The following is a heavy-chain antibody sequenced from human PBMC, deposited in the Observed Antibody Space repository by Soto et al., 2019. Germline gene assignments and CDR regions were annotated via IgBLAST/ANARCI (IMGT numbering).Heavy chain of an antibody. Sequence: QVQLVESGGGVVQPGRSLRLSCAASGFTFSSYAMHWVRQAPGKGLEWVAVISYDGSNKYYADSVKGQFTISRDNSKNTLYLQMNSLRAEDTAVYYCAREGYGDYDFDYWGQGTLVTVSS. V-gene: IGHV3-30-3*01. D-gene: IGHD4-17*01. CDR1: GFTFSSYA. CDR2: ISYDGSNK. CDR3: AREGYGDYDFDY. J-gene: IGHJ4*02.